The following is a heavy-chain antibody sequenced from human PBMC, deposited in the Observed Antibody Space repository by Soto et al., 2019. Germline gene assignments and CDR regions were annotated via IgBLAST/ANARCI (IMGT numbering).Heavy chain of an antibody. CDR3: ARAYYDFWSGYYDNWFDP. J-gene: IGHJ5*02. D-gene: IGHD3-3*01. CDR2: MNPNSGNT. CDR1: GYAFTSYD. V-gene: IGHV1-8*01. Sequence: ASVKVSCKASGYAFTSYDINWVRQATGQGLEWMGWMNPNSGNTGYAQKFQGRVTMTRNTSISTAYMELSSLRSEDTAVYYCARAYYDFWSGYYDNWFDPWGQGTLVTVSS.